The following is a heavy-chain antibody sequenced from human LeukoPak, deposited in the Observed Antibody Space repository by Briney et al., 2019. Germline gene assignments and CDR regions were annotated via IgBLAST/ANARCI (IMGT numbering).Heavy chain of an antibody. J-gene: IGHJ1*01. D-gene: IGHD3-9*01. V-gene: IGHV4-34*01. CDR2: INHSGST. CDR1: GGSFSGYY. CDR3: ARVRILTGYSKQEYFQH. Sequence: SETLSLTCAVYGGSFSGYYWSCIRQPPGKGLEWIGEINHSGSTNYNPSLKSRVTISVDTSKNQFSLKLGSVTAADTAVYYCARVRILTGYSKQEYFQHWGQGTLVTVSS.